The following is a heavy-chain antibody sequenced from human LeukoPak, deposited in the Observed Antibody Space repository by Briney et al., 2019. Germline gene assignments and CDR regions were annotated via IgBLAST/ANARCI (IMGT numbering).Heavy chain of an antibody. CDR2: IYHSGST. J-gene: IGHJ5*02. V-gene: IGHV4-4*02. CDR3: ARDRYCSGGSCYGVWFDP. CDR1: GGSISSSNW. Sequence: SETLSLTCAVSGGSISSSNWWSWVRQPPGKGLEWIGEIYHSGSTNYNPSLKSRVIISVDKSKNQFSLKLSSVTAADTAVYYCARDRYCSGGSCYGVWFDPWGQGTLVTVSS. D-gene: IGHD2-15*01.